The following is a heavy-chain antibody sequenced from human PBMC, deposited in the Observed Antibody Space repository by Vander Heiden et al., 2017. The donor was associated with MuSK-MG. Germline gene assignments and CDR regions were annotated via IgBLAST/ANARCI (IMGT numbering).Heavy chain of an antibody. V-gene: IGHV3-7*01. CDR3: ARDREYSNTWDEFDY. D-gene: IGHD5-12*01. CDR2: INQDGSEQ. CDR1: GFTFRTYW. J-gene: IGHJ4*02. Sequence: EVQLVESGGALVQSGGSLRLSCAASGFTFRTYWMSWVRQAPGKGLEWVANINQDGSEQYYVDSVKGRLTISRDNAKDSLYLQMSGLRPEDTAVYFCARDREYSNTWDEFDYWGQGTLVTVSS.